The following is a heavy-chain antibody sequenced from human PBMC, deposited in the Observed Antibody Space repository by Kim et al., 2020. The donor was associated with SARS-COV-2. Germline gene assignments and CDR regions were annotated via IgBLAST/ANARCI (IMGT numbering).Heavy chain of an antibody. J-gene: IGHJ4*02. CDR1: GGSVSSGSYY. CDR2: IYYSGST. Sequence: SETLSLTCTVSGGSVSSGSYYWSWIRQPPGKGLEWIGYIYYSGSTNYNPSLKSRVTISVDTSKNQFSLKLSSVTAADTAVYYCARDRGESTIFGVVIPGFDYWGQGTLVTVSS. D-gene: IGHD3-3*01. V-gene: IGHV4-61*01. CDR3: ARDRGESTIFGVVIPGFDY.